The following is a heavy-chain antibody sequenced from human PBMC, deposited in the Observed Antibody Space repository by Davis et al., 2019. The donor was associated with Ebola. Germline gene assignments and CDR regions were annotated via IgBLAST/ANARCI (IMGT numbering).Heavy chain of an antibody. J-gene: IGHJ4*02. CDR2: ISSSSSYI. CDR1: GFTFSSYS. V-gene: IGHV3-21*01. Sequence: GGSLRLSCAASGFTFSSYSMNWVRQAPGKGLEWVSSISSSSSYIYYADSVKGRFTISRDNAKNSLYLQMNSLRAEDTAVYYCARDLGHLQYGFDYWGQGILVTVSS. D-gene: IGHD4-11*01. CDR3: ARDLGHLQYGFDY.